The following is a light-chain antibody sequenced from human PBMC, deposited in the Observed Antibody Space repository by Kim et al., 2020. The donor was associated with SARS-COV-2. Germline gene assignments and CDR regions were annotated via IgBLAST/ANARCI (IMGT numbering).Light chain of an antibody. Sequence: DIQMTQSPSSLSASVGDRVTITCRASQSISSYLSWYQQKPGKAPKLLIYAASSLQSGVPSRFSGSGSGTDFTLTISSLQPEDFATYYCQQSYNTLTFGQGTRLEIK. CDR3: QQSYNTLT. V-gene: IGKV1-39*01. J-gene: IGKJ5*01. CDR2: AAS. CDR1: QSISSY.